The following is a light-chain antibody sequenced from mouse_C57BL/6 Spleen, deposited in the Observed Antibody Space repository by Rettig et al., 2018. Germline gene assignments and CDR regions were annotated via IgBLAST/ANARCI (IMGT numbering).Light chain of an antibody. Sequence: QAVVTQESALTTSPGETVTLTCRSSTGAVTTSNYANWVQEKPDHLFTGLIGGTNNRAPGVPARFSGSLIGDKAALTITGGQTEDEAMYFWALWYSNHGVLGGGTKLTGL. J-gene: IGLJ1*01. V-gene: IGLV1*01. CDR1: TGAVTTSNY. CDR2: GTN. CDR3: ALWYSNHGV.